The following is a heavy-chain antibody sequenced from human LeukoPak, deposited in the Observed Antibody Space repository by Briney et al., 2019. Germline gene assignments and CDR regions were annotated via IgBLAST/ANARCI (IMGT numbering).Heavy chain of an antibody. CDR1: GFTFSGHW. D-gene: IGHD3-9*01. CDR3: ARTYYDILTGYNPYFDY. CDR2: INEHGTDS. J-gene: IGHJ4*02. Sequence: GGSLRLSCTASGFTFSGHWIHWVRQAPGMGLVWVSRINEHGTDSMYAESVKGRFTISRDNAKNFLYLQMNSLRAEDTAVYYCARTYYDILTGYNPYFDYWGQGILVTVSS. V-gene: IGHV3-74*03.